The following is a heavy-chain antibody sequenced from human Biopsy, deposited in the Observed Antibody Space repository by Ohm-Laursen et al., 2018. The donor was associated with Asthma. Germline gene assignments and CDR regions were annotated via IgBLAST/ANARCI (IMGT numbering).Heavy chain of an antibody. J-gene: IGHJ4*02. Sequence: SDTLSLTCSVYGGSISSFYWSWIRQSPEKGLEWMGYVYWTGSTNYNPSLKSRIIMSVDTSKNRMFLELTSVTAADTAIYYCVRAVRNEQWLAPFDYWGQGKPVTVSS. CDR2: VYWTGST. V-gene: IGHV4-59*07. D-gene: IGHD6-19*01. CDR3: VRAVRNEQWLAPFDY. CDR1: GGSISSFY.